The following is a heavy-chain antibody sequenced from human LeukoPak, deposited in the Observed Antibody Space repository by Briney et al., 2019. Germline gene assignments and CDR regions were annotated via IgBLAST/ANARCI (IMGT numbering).Heavy chain of an antibody. J-gene: IGHJ5*02. CDR1: GGTFANYA. CDR2: IIPIFATA. Sequence: SVKVSCKALGGTFANYAISGVGQAPGEGREWMGGIIPIFATANYAQKFQGRVTFTADESTSTAYMELSSLRSEDTAVYYCARDRPGRYCSTTRCFTAAPFAPWGQGTLVTVSS. V-gene: IGHV1-69*13. D-gene: IGHD2-2*02. CDR3: ARDRPGRYCSTTRCFTAAPFAP.